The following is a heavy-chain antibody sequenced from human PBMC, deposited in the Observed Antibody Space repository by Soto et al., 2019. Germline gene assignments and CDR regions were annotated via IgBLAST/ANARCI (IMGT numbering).Heavy chain of an antibody. CDR2: IIPIFGTA. J-gene: IGHJ4*02. CDR3: ARDRLGDPYYFDY. D-gene: IGHD3-10*01. CDR1: GGPFSSYA. Sequence: SVKVSCKASGGPFSSYAISWVRQAPGQGLEWMGGIIPIFGTANYAQKFQGRVTITADESTSTAYMELSSLRSEDTAVYYCARDRLGDPYYFDYWGQGTLVTVSS. V-gene: IGHV1-69*13.